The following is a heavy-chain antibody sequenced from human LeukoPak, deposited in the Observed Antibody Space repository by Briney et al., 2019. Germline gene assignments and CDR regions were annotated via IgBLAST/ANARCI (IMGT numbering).Heavy chain of an antibody. CDR1: GFTFSSYA. J-gene: IGHJ3*02. V-gene: IGHV3-23*01. Sequence: GGSLRLSCAASGFTFSSYAMSWVRQAPGKGLEWVSAISGSGGSTYYADSVKGRFTISRDNAKNSLYLQMNSLRAEDTAVYYCARGRSGAFDIWGQGTMVTVSS. D-gene: IGHD3-10*01. CDR3: ARGRSGAFDI. CDR2: ISGSGGST.